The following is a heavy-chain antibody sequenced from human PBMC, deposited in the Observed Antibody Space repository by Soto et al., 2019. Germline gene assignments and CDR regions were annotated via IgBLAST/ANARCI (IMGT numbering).Heavy chain of an antibody. CDR3: TKDTFAPRDY. Sequence: GGSLRLSCAASGFTFNSYWMHWVRQVPGKVLVWVSRIDTDGSYTSYAESVKGRFTISRDNAKNTLDLQMNSLRAEDTAVYYCTKDTFAPRDYWGQGTLVTVSS. J-gene: IGHJ4*02. V-gene: IGHV3-74*01. D-gene: IGHD3-3*02. CDR2: IDTDGSYT. CDR1: GFTFNSYW.